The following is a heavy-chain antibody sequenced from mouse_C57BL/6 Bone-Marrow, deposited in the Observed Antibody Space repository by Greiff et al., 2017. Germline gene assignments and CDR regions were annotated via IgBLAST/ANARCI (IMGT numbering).Heavy chain of an antibody. CDR2: INPYNGGT. V-gene: IGHV1-19*01. CDR1: GYTFTDYY. J-gene: IGHJ4*01. D-gene: IGHD4-1*01. Sequence: VQLQQSGPVLVKPGASVKMSCKASGYTFTDYYMNWVKQSHGKSLEWIGVINPYNGGTSYNQKFKGKATLTVVKSSSTAYMELNSLTSEDSAVYYCARTGTFYAMDYWGQGTSVTVSS. CDR3: ARTGTFYAMDY.